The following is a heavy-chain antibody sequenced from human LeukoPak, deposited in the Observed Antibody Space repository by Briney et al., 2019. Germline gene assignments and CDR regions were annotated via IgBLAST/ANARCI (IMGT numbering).Heavy chain of an antibody. Sequence: GGSLRLSCAASGFTFDDYTMHWVRQAPGKGLEWVSLITWDGGSTYYADSVKGRFTISRDNSKNSLYLQMNSLRTEDTALYYCAKGRNTGSYLSHVDYWGQGTLVTVSS. CDR1: GFTFDDYT. J-gene: IGHJ4*02. V-gene: IGHV3-43*01. CDR3: AKGRNTGSYLSHVDY. CDR2: ITWDGGST. D-gene: IGHD3-10*01.